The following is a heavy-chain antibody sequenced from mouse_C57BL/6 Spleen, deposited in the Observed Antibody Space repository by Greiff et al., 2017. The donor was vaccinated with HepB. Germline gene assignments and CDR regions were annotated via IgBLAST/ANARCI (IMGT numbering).Heavy chain of an antibody. CDR3: ARSPFAY. Sequence: VQLQQSGPELVKPGASVKISCKASGYTFTDYYMNWVKQSHGKSLEWIGDINPNNGGTSYNQKFKGKATLTVDKSSSTAYMELRGLTSEDSAVYYCARSPFAYWGQGTLVTVSA. J-gene: IGHJ3*01. CDR1: GYTFTDYY. V-gene: IGHV1-26*01. CDR2: INPNNGGT.